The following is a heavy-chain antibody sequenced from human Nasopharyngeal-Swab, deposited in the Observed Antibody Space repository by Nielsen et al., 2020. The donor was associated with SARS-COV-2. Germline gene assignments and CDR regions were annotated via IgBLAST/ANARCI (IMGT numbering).Heavy chain of an antibody. J-gene: IGHJ5*02. CDR2: IYYSGSP. CDR3: ASGEENNWFDP. V-gene: IGHV4-39*07. D-gene: IGHD3-10*01. Sequence: WIRQPPGKGLEWIGSIYYSGSPYYTPSLPIRVPLSVDPSKNQFSLKLSSVTAADTAVYYCASGEENNWFDPWGQGTLVTVSS.